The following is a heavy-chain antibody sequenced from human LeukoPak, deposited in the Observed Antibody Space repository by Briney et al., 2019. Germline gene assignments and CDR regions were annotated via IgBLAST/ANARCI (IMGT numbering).Heavy chain of an antibody. J-gene: IGHJ4*02. Sequence: GESLKISCKGSGYSFTSYWIGWVRQMPGKGLEWMGIIYPGDSDTRYSPSFQGQVTISADKSISTAYPQWSSLKASDTAMYYCARQKSRWLQLIHYWGQGTLVTVSS. D-gene: IGHD5-24*01. CDR2: IYPGDSDT. CDR1: GYSFTSYW. V-gene: IGHV5-51*01. CDR3: ARQKSRWLQLIHY.